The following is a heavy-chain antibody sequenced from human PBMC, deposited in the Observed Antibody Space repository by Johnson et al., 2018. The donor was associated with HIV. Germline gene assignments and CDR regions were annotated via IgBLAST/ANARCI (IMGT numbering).Heavy chain of an antibody. Sequence: QVKLVESGGGVVQPGGSLRLSCAASGFTFSSYGMHWVRQAPGKGLEWVAFIRYDGSNKYYADSVKGRFTISRDNSKNTLYLQMNSLRAEDTAVYYCAMGTGDHDAFDIWGQGTMVTVSS. J-gene: IGHJ3*02. CDR1: GFTFSSYG. CDR2: IRYDGSNK. CDR3: AMGTGDHDAFDI. V-gene: IGHV3-30*02. D-gene: IGHD3/OR15-3a*01.